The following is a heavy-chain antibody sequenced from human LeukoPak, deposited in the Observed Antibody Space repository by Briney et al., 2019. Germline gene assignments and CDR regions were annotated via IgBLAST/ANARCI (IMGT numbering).Heavy chain of an antibody. J-gene: IGHJ4*02. V-gene: IGHV4-59*01. CDR3: ARAERFGELLSIFDY. Sequence: SETLSLTCTVSGGSISSYYWSWIRQPPGKGLEWIGYIYYSGSTNYNPSLKSRVTISVDTSKNQFSLKLSSVTAADTAVYYCARAERFGELLSIFDYWGQGTLVTVPS. CDR2: IYYSGST. CDR1: GGSISSYY. D-gene: IGHD3-10*01.